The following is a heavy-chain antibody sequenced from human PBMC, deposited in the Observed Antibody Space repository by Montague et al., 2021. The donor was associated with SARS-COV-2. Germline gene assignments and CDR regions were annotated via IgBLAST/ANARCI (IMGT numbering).Heavy chain of an antibody. J-gene: IGHJ3*02. Sequence: SETLSLTCIVSGGSISSRTYYWGWIRQPPGKGLEWIGSIFYDGSTYYNPSLKSRVTISVDTPKNQFSLKLSSVTAADTAVYYCARVTTKRTRYGSGSYRGFDAFDIWGQGTMVTVSS. CDR1: GGSISSRTYY. CDR3: ARVTTKRTRYGSGSYRGFDAFDI. D-gene: IGHD3-10*01. V-gene: IGHV4-39*01. CDR2: IFYDGST.